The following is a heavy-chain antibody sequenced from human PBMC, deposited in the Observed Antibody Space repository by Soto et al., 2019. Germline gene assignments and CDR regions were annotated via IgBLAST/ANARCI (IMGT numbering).Heavy chain of an antibody. CDR1: GVSISSSSYY. V-gene: IGHV4-39*01. CDR3: ASPKIAFYNWFDP. Sequence: PSETLSLTCTVSGVSISSSSYYWGWIRKPPGKGLEWIGSIYYSGSTYYNPSLKSRVTISVDTSKNQFSLKLSSVTAADTAVYYCASPKIAFYNWFDPWGQGTLVTVSS. CDR2: IYYSGST. D-gene: IGHD3-3*02. J-gene: IGHJ5*02.